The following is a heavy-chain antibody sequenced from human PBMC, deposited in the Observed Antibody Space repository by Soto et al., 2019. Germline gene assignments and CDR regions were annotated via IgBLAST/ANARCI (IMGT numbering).Heavy chain of an antibody. D-gene: IGHD5-12*01. CDR2: ISWDGGST. CDR3: AKVLSPGRGYEIDY. V-gene: IGHV3-43*01. J-gene: IGHJ4*02. CDR1: GFTFYDYT. Sequence: PGGSLRPSCAACGFTFYDYTMHLVRQDPGKGLEWVSLISWDGGSTYYADSVKGRFTISRDNSKNSLYLQMNSLRTEDTALYYCAKVLSPGRGYEIDYWGQGTLVTVSS.